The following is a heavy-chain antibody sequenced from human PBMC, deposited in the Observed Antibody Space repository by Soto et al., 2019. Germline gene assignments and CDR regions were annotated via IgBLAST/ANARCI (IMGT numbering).Heavy chain of an antibody. Sequence: QVQLQESGPGLVKPSETLSLTCTVSGGFISNHYWSWIRQPPGKGLEWIGYIYYNGNTNYNPSLKSRVTMSVDTSKNQISLKLSSVTAADTAVYYCTRANWYSEYWGEGPLVTFSS. J-gene: IGHJ4*02. CDR2: IYYNGNT. CDR3: TRANWYSEY. CDR1: GGFISNHY. D-gene: IGHD7-27*01. V-gene: IGHV4-59*11.